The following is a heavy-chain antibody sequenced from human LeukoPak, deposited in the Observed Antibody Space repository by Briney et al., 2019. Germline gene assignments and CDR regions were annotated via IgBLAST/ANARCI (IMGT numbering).Heavy chain of an antibody. CDR1: GFVFSSLD. CDR3: AKGGMVRGEYDY. CDR2: ITNSGDAT. V-gene: IGHV3-23*01. D-gene: IGHD3-10*01. J-gene: IGHJ4*02. Sequence: GGSLRLSCAASGFVFSSLDMGWVRQTPGKGLEWVSAITNSGDATYYADSVKGRFTISRDNSKNTLYLQMNTLRVEDTAVYYCAKGGMVRGEYDYWGQGTLVTVSS.